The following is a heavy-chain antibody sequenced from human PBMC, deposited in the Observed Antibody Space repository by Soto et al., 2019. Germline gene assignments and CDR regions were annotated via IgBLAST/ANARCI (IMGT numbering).Heavy chain of an antibody. V-gene: IGHV4-59*01. CDR1: GGSISSSY. Sequence: SETLSLTCTVSGGSISSSYWSWIRQPPGKGLEWIGYIYDSGSTYYNPSLKSRVTMSADTSKNQFSLKLNSVTAADTAVYYCARMNYYDTSGYPFDYWGQGMMVTVSS. CDR2: IYDSGST. CDR3: ARMNYYDTSGYPFDY. J-gene: IGHJ4*02. D-gene: IGHD3-22*01.